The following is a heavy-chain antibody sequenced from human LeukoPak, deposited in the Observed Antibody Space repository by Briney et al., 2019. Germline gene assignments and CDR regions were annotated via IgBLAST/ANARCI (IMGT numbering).Heavy chain of an antibody. CDR1: AFIFNRYG. J-gene: IGHJ4*02. V-gene: IGHV3-21*01. D-gene: IGHD2-2*01. Sequence: GGSLRLSCAASAFIFNRYGMSWVRQAPGKGLEWVSSISSSSSYIYYSDSVKGRFTISRDNAKNTLYLQMNSLRAEDTAVYYCARDWYHAIDYWGQGTLVTVSS. CDR2: ISSSSSYI. CDR3: ARDWYHAIDY.